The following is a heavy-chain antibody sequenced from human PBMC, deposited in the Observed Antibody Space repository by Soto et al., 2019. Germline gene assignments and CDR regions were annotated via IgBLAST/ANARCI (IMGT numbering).Heavy chain of an antibody. CDR2: ISAYHGNT. V-gene: IGHV1-18*01. Sequence: GASVQVSCKASGGTFSSCTIIWVRQAPGQGLQWMGWISAYHGNTNYAQKLQGRVTMTTDTSTSTAYMELRSLRSDDTAVYYCARDGPPTHYWGQGTLVTVSS. CDR3: ARDGPPTHY. CDR1: GGTFSSCT. J-gene: IGHJ4*02.